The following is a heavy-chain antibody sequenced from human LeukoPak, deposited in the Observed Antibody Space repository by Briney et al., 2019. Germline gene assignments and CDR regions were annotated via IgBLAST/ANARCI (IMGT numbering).Heavy chain of an antibody. J-gene: IGHJ4*02. Sequence: GSLRLSCAASAFTFSDYYMSWIRQAPGKGLEWVSFIYSDNTHYSDSVKGRFTISRDNSKNTLYLQMNSLRAEDTAVYYCARRAGAYSHPYDYWGQGTLVTVSS. CDR1: AFTFSDYY. CDR3: ARRAGAYSHPYDY. V-gene: IGHV3-53*01. CDR2: IYSDNT. D-gene: IGHD4/OR15-4a*01.